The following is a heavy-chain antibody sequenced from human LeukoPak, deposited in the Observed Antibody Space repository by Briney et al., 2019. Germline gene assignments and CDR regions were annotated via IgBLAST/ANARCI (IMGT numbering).Heavy chain of an antibody. V-gene: IGHV3-7*01. CDR1: GFTFSSYW. CDR3: ARDHWTTVTPYYFDY. D-gene: IGHD4-17*01. J-gene: IGHJ4*02. CDR2: IKQDGSEK. Sequence: GGSLRLSCAASGFTFSSYWMSWVRQAPGKGLEWVANIKQDGSEKYYVDSVKGRFTISRDNAKNSLYLQMSSLRAEDTAVYYCARDHWTTVTPYYFDYWGQGTLVTVSS.